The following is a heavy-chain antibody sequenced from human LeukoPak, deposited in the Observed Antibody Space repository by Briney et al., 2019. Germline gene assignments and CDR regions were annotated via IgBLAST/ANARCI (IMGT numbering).Heavy chain of an antibody. CDR2: IYTSGST. D-gene: IGHD3-10*01. CDR1: GGSISSGSYY. Sequence: SETLSLTCTVSGGSISSGSYYWSWIRQPAGKGLEWIGRIYTSGSTNYNPSLKSRVTISVDTSKNQFSLKLSSVTAADTAVYYCARDRIAGSNDYWGQGTLVTVSS. CDR3: ARDRIAGSNDY. V-gene: IGHV4-61*02. J-gene: IGHJ4*02.